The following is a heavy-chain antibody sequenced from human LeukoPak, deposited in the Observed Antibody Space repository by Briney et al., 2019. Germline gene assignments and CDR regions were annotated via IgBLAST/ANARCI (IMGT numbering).Heavy chain of an antibody. CDR2: IYYSGST. CDR1: GGSISSSSYY. Sequence: ETLSLTCTVSGGSISSSSYYWGWIRQPPGKGLEWIRSIYYSGSTYYNPSLKSRVTISVDTSKNQLSLKLSSVTAADTAVYYCASARTSSRSWFTFDYWGQGTLVTVSS. CDR3: ASARTSSRSWFTFDY. V-gene: IGHV4-39*01. J-gene: IGHJ4*02. D-gene: IGHD6-13*01.